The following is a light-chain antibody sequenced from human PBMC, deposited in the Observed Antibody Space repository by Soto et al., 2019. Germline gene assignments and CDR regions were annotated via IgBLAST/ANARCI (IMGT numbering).Light chain of an antibody. V-gene: IGKV3-20*01. J-gene: IGKJ5*01. CDR2: GAS. CDR1: QSVRNSY. CDR3: QQYGNSPQIT. Sequence: EIVLTQSPGTLSLSPGERATLSCRASQSVRNSYLAWYQQKPGQAPRPLMSGASSRSTGIPDRFSGNGSGTDFTLTISRLEPEDFAVYYCQQYGNSPQITFGQGTRLEIK.